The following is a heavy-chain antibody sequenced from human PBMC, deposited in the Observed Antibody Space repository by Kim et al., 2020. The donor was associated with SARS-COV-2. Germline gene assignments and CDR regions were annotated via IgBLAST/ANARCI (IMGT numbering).Heavy chain of an antibody. Sequence: SETLSLTCAVYGGSFSGYYWSWIRQPPGKGLEWIGEINHSGSTNYNPSLKSRVTISVDTSKNQFSLKLSSVTAADTAVYYCARVRGYCSSTSCYPGYYYG. V-gene: IGHV4-34*01. CDR1: GGSFSGYY. CDR2: INHSGST. D-gene: IGHD2-2*01. CDR3: ARVRGYCSSTSCYPGYYYG. J-gene: IGHJ6*01.